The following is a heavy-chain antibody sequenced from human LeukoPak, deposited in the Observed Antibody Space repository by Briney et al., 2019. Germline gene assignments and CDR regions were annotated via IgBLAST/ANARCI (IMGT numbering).Heavy chain of an antibody. CDR2: IYHSGST. V-gene: IGHV4-34*01. CDR1: GGSFSGYY. D-gene: IGHD3-22*01. CDR3: ARVEGYYYDSSGSPQEGDWFDP. Sequence: SETLSLTCAVYGGSFSGYYWGWIRQPPGKGLEWIGSIYHSGSTYYNPSLKSRVTISVDTSKNQFSLKLSSVTAADTAVYYCARVEGYYYDSSGSPQEGDWFDPWGQGTLVTVSS. J-gene: IGHJ5*02.